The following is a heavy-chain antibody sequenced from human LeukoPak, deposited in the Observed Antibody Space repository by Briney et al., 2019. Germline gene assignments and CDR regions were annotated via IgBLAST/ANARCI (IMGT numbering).Heavy chain of an antibody. CDR1: GGTFSSYA. V-gene: IGHV1-69*05. CDR2: IIPIFGTA. D-gene: IGHD3-10*01. J-gene: IGHJ4*02. CDR3: ASGGFGELPYYFDY. Sequence: GASVKVSCKASGGTFSSYAISWVRQAPGQGLEWMGRIIPIFGTANYAQKFQGRVTITTDESTSTAYMELSSLRSEDTAVYYCASGGFGELPYYFDYWGQGTLVTVSS.